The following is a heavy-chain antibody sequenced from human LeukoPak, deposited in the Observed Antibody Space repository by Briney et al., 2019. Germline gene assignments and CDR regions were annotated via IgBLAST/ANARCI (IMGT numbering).Heavy chain of an antibody. V-gene: IGHV3-30*07. Sequence: PGGSLRLSCAASGFTFSSYAMHWVRQAPGKGLEWVSVISYDGSNKYYADSVKGRFTISRDNSKNTLYLQMNSLRAEDTAVYYCARGPTSYYYGSGSYHYWGQGTLVTVSS. J-gene: IGHJ4*02. CDR3: ARGPTSYYYGSGSYHY. D-gene: IGHD3-10*01. CDR2: ISYDGSNK. CDR1: GFTFSSYA.